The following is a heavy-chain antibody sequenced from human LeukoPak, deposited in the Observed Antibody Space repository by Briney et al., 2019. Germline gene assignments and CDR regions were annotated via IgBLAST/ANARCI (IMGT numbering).Heavy chain of an antibody. J-gene: IGHJ6*02. D-gene: IGHD6-13*01. V-gene: IGHV3-66*01. CDR1: GFTVSSNF. CDR3: ASDSEQQVDAPDV. Sequence: GGSLRLSCAASGFTVSSNFWTWVRRAPGKGLEWVSITYSDGSTYYADSVKGRFTISRDSSNNTVYLQMNSLRAEDTALYYCASDSEQQVDAPDVWGQRTTVTLSS. CDR2: TYSDGST.